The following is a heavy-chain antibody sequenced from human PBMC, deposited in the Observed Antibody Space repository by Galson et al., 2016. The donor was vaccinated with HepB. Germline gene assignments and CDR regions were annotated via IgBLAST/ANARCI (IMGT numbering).Heavy chain of an antibody. J-gene: IGHJ4*02. V-gene: IGHV5-51*01. Sequence: QSGAEVKKPGESLKIPCKASGYSFTVFWIGWVRQMPGKGLELMGIIYPGDSQTIYNPTFQGQVTISADKSITTAYLQWNTLKASDTAMYYCAAQGGTSFDYWGQGTLVTVSS. CDR3: AAQGGTSFDY. CDR2: IYPGDSQT. CDR1: GYSFTVFW. D-gene: IGHD2-2*01.